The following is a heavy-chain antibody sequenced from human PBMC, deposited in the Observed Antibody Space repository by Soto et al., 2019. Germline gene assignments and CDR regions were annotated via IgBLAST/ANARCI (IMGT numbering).Heavy chain of an antibody. Sequence: TLSVTCTDSGGSISSGGYYWSWIRQHPGKGLEWIGYIYYSGSTYYNPSLKSRVTISVDTSKNQFSLKLSSVTAADTAVYYCARGRKGYSYGYNWFDPWGQGTLVTVSS. CDR2: IYYSGST. V-gene: IGHV4-31*03. J-gene: IGHJ5*02. CDR1: GGSISSGGYY. CDR3: ARGRKGYSYGYNWFDP. D-gene: IGHD5-18*01.